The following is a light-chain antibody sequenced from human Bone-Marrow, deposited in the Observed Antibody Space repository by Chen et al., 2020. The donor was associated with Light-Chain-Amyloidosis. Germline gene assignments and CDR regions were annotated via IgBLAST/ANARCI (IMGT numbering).Light chain of an antibody. J-gene: IGLJ3*02. CDR1: NIGSTS. Sequence: SYVLTQPSSVSVAPGQTATIACGGNNIGSTSVHWYQQTPGQAPLLVVYDDSDRPSGIPERLSGYNCGNTATLTISRVEAGDEADYYSQVWDRSSDRPVFGGGTKLTVL. CDR3: QVWDRSSDRPV. CDR2: DDS. V-gene: IGLV3-21*02.